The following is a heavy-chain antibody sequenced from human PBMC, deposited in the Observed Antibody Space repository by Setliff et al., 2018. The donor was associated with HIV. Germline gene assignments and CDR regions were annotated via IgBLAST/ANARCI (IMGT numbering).Heavy chain of an antibody. CDR3: ARALQGSRRDPDY. V-gene: IGHV3-7*03. CDR1: GSTLSSYW. CDR2: IKQDGSEK. Sequence: GGSLRLSCAASGSTLSSYWMNWVRQAPGKGLEWVANIKQDGSEKYYIDSVKGRFTISRDNAKNSLYLQMNSLRAEDTAVYYCARALQGSRRDPDYWGQGTLVTVSS. D-gene: IGHD3-10*01. J-gene: IGHJ4*02.